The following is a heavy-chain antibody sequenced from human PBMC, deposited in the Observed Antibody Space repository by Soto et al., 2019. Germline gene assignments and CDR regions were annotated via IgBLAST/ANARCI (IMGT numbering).Heavy chain of an antibody. CDR1: GGSISSGGYY. D-gene: IGHD3-22*01. Sequence: KSSETLSLTCTVSGGSISSGGYYWSWVRQHPGKGLEWIGYIYYSGSTYYNPSLKSRVTISVDTSKNQFSLKLSSVTAADTAVYYCARVNNDSSGRRAFDVWGQGTMVTVSS. J-gene: IGHJ3*01. CDR2: IYYSGST. V-gene: IGHV4-31*03. CDR3: ARVNNDSSGRRAFDV.